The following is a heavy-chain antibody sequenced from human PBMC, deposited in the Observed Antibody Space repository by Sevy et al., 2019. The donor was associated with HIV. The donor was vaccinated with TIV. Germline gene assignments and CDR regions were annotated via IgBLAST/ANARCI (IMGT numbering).Heavy chain of an antibody. CDR2: IYYSGST. J-gene: IGHJ3*02. V-gene: IGHV4-59*01. D-gene: IGHD6-13*01. CDR3: ARVIGRDSRVTDAFDI. CDR1: GGSISSYY. Sequence: SETLSLTCTVSGGSISSYYWSWIRQPPGKGLEWIWYIYYSGSTNYNPSLKSRVTISVDTSKNQFSLKLSSVTAADTAVYYCARVIGRDSRVTDAFDIWGQGTMVTVSS.